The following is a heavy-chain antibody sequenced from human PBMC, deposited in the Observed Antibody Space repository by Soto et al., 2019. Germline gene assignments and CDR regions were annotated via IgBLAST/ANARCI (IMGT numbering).Heavy chain of an antibody. CDR3: ATHPPYGPLDH. Sequence: QLPLPESGPGLVKPSETLSLTCTVSGGSISSSSNHWGWIRQPPGKGLEWIGNIYYSENTYYNPSLKSRVTISVDTSKNQFSLRLTSVTAADTAVYYCATHPPYGPLDHWGQGTLVTVSS. V-gene: IGHV4-39*01. J-gene: IGHJ4*02. CDR1: GGSISSSSNH. D-gene: IGHD4-17*01. CDR2: IYYSENT.